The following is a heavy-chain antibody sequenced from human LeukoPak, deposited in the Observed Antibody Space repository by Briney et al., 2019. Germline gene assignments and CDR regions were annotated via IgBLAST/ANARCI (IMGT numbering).Heavy chain of an antibody. V-gene: IGHV1-2*02. CDR1: GCTFTVYY. Sequence: ASVKVSCKASGCTFTVYYMHWVRQAPGQGLEWVGWINPNSGGTNYAQKFQGRVTMTGDTSISTAYMELSRLRSDDTAVYYCARGLLSYGMDVWGQGTTVTVSS. J-gene: IGHJ6*02. D-gene: IGHD3-3*01. CDR2: INPNSGGT. CDR3: ARGLLSYGMDV.